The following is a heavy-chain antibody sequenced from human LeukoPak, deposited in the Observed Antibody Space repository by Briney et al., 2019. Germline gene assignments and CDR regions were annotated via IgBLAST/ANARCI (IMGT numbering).Heavy chain of an antibody. J-gene: IGHJ1*01. V-gene: IGHV4-39*01. CDR1: GDSVSRSDSY. CDR3: ARRRYYDGSGYLE. Sequence: PPETLSPTCSVSGDSVSRSDSYWDWIRQPPGNGLEWIGTIYYSGRTYYSPSLKSRVTMSVDPSNNQFSLNLRSVTGADTALYYCARRRYYDGSGYLEWGQGTLLSVSS. D-gene: IGHD3-22*01. CDR2: IYYSGRT.